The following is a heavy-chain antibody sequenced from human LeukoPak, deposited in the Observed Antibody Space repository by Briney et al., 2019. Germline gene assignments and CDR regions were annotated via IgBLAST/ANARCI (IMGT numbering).Heavy chain of an antibody. D-gene: IGHD2-2*01. V-gene: IGHV4-59*01. J-gene: IGHJ4*02. CDR1: GCNLSSYY. Sequence: SETLSLTCTVSGCNLSSYYLSWIRQPPGKGLEWMGYIFNSGSTKYNLSLMSGGTISVDTTNKNSPQKLSSVTAADTAVYFCALGDCSSTSCYVFDCWGQVSLVTV. CDR2: IFNSGST. CDR3: ALGDCSSTSCYVFDC.